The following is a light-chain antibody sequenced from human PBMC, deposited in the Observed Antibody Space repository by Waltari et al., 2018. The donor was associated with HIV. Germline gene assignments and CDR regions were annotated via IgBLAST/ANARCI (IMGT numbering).Light chain of an antibody. Sequence: QSALTQPASVSGSPGQSITISCTGTSSDVGGYNYVSWYQQHSGKGPKLIIYDVSNRPSGVSNRFPGSKSCNTASLTISGLQAEDEADYYCCSYTSTSSFVMFGGGTKLTVV. CDR3: CSYTSTSSFVM. J-gene: IGLJ3*02. V-gene: IGLV2-14*01. CDR2: DVS. CDR1: SSDVGGYNY.